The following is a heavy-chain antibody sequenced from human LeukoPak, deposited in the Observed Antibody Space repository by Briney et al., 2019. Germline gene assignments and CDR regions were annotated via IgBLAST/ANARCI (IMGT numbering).Heavy chain of an antibody. Sequence: GGSLRLSCAASGSTFSSYAMHWVRQAPGKGLEWVAVISYDGSNKYYADSVKGRFTISRDNSKNTLYLQMNSLRAEDTAVYYCARDPSSGSYPGSFDYWGQGTLVTVSS. CDR1: GSTFSSYA. CDR3: ARDPSSGSYPGSFDY. J-gene: IGHJ4*02. CDR2: ISYDGSNK. V-gene: IGHV3-30-3*01. D-gene: IGHD1-26*01.